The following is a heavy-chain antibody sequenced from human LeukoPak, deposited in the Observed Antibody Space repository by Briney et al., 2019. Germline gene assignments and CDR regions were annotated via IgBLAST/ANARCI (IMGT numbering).Heavy chain of an antibody. V-gene: IGHV1-46*01. CDR2: INPGGGST. Sequence: ASVKVSCKASGYTFTSYYMHWVRQAPGQGLEWMGIINPGGGSTSYAQKFQGRVTMTRDTSTSTVYMELSSLRSEDTAVYYCARDRDKLVLRYFDWLLDYWGQGTLVTVSS. J-gene: IGHJ4*02. CDR3: ARDRDKLVLRYFDWLLDY. D-gene: IGHD3-9*01. CDR1: GYTFTSYY.